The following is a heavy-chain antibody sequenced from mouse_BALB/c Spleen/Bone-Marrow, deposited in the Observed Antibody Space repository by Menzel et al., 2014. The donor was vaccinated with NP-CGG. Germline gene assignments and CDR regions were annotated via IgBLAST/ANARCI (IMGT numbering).Heavy chain of an antibody. CDR1: GYTFTSYD. D-gene: IGHD3-1*01. CDR3: GRSGVTSGYGFAY. CDR2: IYPGDGGT. Sequence: QVQLLQSGPELVKPGALVKISCKASGYTFTSYDINWVKQRPGQGLEWIGWIYPGDGGTKYNEKFKGKATLTADKSSSTAYMLLSSRTSDNSAVDFCGRSGVTSGYGFAYWGQGTLVTVSA. V-gene: IGHV1S56*01. J-gene: IGHJ3*01.